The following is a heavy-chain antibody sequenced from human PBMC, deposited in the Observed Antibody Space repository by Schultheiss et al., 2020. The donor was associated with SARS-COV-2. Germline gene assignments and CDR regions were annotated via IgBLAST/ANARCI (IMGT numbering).Heavy chain of an antibody. CDR1: GFTFSSYG. CDR2: IWYDGSNK. J-gene: IGHJ4*02. CDR3: AKSLFPSADTAMGIDY. D-gene: IGHD5-18*01. Sequence: GGSLRLSCAASGFTFSSYGMHWVRQAPGKGLEWVAVIWYDGSNKYYADSVKGRFTISRDNAKNSLYLQMNSLRAEDTAVYYCAKSLFPSADTAMGIDYWGQGTLVTVSS. V-gene: IGHV3-33*03.